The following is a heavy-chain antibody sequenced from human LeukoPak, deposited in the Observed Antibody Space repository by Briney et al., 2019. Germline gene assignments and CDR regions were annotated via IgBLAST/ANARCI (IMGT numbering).Heavy chain of an antibody. D-gene: IGHD3-3*01. J-gene: IGHJ4*02. CDR3: ARQDFWSGYPDY. CDR1: GGSISSGSYY. CDR2: IYTSGST. V-gene: IGHV4-61*02. Sequence: PPQTLSLTCTVSGGSISSGSYYWSWIRQPAGKGLEWIGRIYTSGSTNYNPSLKSRVTISVDTSKNQFSLKLSSVTAADTAVYYCARQDFWSGYPDYWGRGTLVTVSS.